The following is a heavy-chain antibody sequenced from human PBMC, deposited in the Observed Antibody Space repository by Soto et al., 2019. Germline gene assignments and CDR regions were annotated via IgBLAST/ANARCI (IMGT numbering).Heavy chain of an antibody. CDR1: GYTFRSYG. D-gene: IGHD4-4*01. CDR2: ISGYNGNT. V-gene: IGHV1-18*01. CDR3: AKADSNYAGRFSYYYMDV. J-gene: IGHJ6*03. Sequence: ASVKVSCKASGYTFRSYGISWVRQAPGQGFEWMGWISGYNGNTHYSQKFQGKVTMTTDTSTSTAYMELRNLRSDDTAVYYCAKADSNYAGRFSYYYMDVWGTGTMVTSP.